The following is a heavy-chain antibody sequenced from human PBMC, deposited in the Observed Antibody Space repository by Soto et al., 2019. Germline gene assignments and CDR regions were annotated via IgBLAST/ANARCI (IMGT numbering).Heavy chain of an antibody. Sequence: ASVKVSCKASGYTFTSYAMHWVRQAPGQRLEWMGWINAGNGNTKYSQKFQGRVTITRDTSASTAYMELSSLRSEDTAVYYCARDMSSGWYLGFFDYWGQGTLVPVSS. D-gene: IGHD6-19*01. CDR1: GYTFTSYA. CDR3: ARDMSSGWYLGFFDY. CDR2: INAGNGNT. J-gene: IGHJ4*02. V-gene: IGHV1-3*01.